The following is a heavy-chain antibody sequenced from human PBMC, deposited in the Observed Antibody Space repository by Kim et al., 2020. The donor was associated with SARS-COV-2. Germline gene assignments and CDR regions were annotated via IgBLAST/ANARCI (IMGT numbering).Heavy chain of an antibody. V-gene: IGHV1-46*01. CDR3: ARAGVDVAAAGTLLAGVDV. D-gene: IGHD6-13*01. CDR1: GYTFTSYS. J-gene: IGHJ3*01. CDR2: INPSGGTT. Sequence: ASVKVSCKASGYTFTSYSMHWVRQAPGQGLEWMGIINPSGGTTRHAQKFQGRVSMTWDTSRSTIYMDLRSLRSDDTAVYYCARAGVDVAAAGTLLAGVDVWGQGTMVTVSS.